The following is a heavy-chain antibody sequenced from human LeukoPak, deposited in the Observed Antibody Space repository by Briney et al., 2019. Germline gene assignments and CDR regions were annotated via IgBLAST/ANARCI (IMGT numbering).Heavy chain of an antibody. V-gene: IGHV3-64D*06. CDR1: GFTFSSYA. Sequence: GGSLRLSCSASGFTFSSYAMHWVRQAPGKGLEYVSAISSNGGSTYYADSVKGRFTISKDNSKNTLYLQMSSLRAEDTAVYYCVKVQIAEENDYWGQGTLVTVSS. D-gene: IGHD6-13*01. CDR2: ISSNGGST. CDR3: VKVQIAEENDY. J-gene: IGHJ4*02.